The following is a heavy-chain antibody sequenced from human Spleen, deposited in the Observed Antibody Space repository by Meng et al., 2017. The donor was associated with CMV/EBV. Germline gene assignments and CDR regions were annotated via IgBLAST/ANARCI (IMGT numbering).Heavy chain of an antibody. V-gene: IGHV1-69*05. D-gene: IGHD2-2*01. CDR3: ARLTYCSNSNCYP. CDR1: GGTFSTYA. J-gene: IGHJ5*02. CDR2: IIPMVETA. Sequence: KAYGGTFSTYAINWVRQAPGQGLEWMGEIIPMVETATYAQKFQGRVTITTDVSTSTAYMELSSLRSDDTAVYYCARLTYCSNSNCYPWGQGTLVTVSS.